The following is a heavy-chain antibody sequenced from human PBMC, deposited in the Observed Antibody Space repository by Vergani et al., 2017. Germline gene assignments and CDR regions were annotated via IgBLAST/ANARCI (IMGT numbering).Heavy chain of an antibody. D-gene: IGHD3-16*01. J-gene: IGHJ3*02. Sequence: QLQLQESGPGLVTPSETLSLTCNVSGDSFDNGVFYWNWIRQHPGKGLEWIGRIHTNGVIHYNPSLNSRATISVDTPRNQISLKLTSVTATDTAIYFCARGNPYVDFDIWGQGTMITVSS. CDR2: IHTNGVI. CDR1: GDSFDNGVFY. V-gene: IGHV4-61*02. CDR3: ARGNPYVDFDI.